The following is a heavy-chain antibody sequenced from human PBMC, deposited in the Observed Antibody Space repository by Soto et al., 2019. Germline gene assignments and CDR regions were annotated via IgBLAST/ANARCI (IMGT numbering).Heavy chain of an antibody. J-gene: IGHJ5*02. Sequence: SETLSLTCTFSGGSVSSGSYYWSWIRQPPGKGLEWIGYIYYSGSTNCNPSLKSRVTISVDTSKNQFSLKLSSVTAADRAVYYCARDRITMVRGVIRTYNWFDPWGQGTLVTVS. D-gene: IGHD3-10*01. CDR3: ARDRITMVRGVIRTYNWFDP. CDR1: GGSVSSGSYY. CDR2: IYYSGST. V-gene: IGHV4-61*01.